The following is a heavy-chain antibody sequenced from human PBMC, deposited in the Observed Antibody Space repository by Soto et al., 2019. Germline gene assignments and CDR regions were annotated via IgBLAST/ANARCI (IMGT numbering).Heavy chain of an antibody. CDR2: INHSGST. Sequence: QVQLQQWGAGLLKPSETLSLTCAVYGGSLSGYYGNWIRQSPGKGLEWIGEINHSGSTNYNPSLQIRVTISIDTSKNQFSLKPSSVTATDTAVYYCARTRNLDVWCQGTTVIVSS. D-gene: IGHD1-1*01. CDR3: ARTRNLDV. CDR1: GGSLSGYY. J-gene: IGHJ6*02. V-gene: IGHV4-34*01.